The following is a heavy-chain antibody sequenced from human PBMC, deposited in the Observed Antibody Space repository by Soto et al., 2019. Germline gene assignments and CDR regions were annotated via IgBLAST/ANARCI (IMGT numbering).Heavy chain of an antibody. Sequence: GGSLRLSCAASGFTFSSYAMSWVRQAPGKGLEWVSAISGSGGSTYYADSVKGRFTISRDNSKNTLYLQMNSLRAEDTAVYYCAKSREWLSSRGWAFDYWGQGTLVTVSS. CDR2: ISGSGGST. CDR1: GFTFSSYA. J-gene: IGHJ4*02. CDR3: AKSREWLSSRGWAFDY. D-gene: IGHD3-3*01. V-gene: IGHV3-23*01.